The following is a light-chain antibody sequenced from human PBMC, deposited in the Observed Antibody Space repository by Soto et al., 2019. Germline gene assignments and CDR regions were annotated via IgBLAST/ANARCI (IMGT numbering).Light chain of an antibody. CDR2: GAS. J-gene: IGKJ1*01. CDR1: QSVSSN. Sequence: EIVMTQSPATLSVSPGERATLSCRASQSVSSNLAWYQQKPGQAPRLLIYGASTRATGIPARFSGSGSGTEFTLTISRLQSDDFATYYCQQYNSYSGEGTFGQGTTGDIK. V-gene: IGKV3-15*01. CDR3: QQYNSYSGEGT.